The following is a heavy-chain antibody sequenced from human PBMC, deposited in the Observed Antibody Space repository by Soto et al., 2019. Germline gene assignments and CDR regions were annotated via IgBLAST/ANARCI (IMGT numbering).Heavy chain of an antibody. Sequence: GGSLRLSCAASGFTVSSNYMSWVRQAPGKGLEWVSLIYSGGSTYYADSVKGRFTISRDNSKNTLYLQMNSLRAEDTAVYYCARDFNSNPTYYYYGMDVWGQGTTVTVSS. D-gene: IGHD4-4*01. CDR1: GFTVSSNY. CDR3: ARDFNSNPTYYYYGMDV. V-gene: IGHV3-66*01. J-gene: IGHJ6*02. CDR2: IYSGGST.